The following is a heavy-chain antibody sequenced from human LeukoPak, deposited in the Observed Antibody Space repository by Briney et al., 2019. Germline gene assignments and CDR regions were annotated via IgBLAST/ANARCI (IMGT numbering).Heavy chain of an antibody. CDR1: GFTFTVHA. V-gene: IGHV3-30*02. Sequence: GGSLRLSCAASGFTFTVHAMHWVRQAPGTGLEWMAFVRHDGSDKYYEDSVKGRFSVSRDNSRNTVSLQMNSLRPEDTAIYYCVRDFSWGVDHWGQGTLVTVSS. CDR2: VRHDGSDK. CDR3: VRDFSWGVDH. J-gene: IGHJ4*02. D-gene: IGHD7-27*01.